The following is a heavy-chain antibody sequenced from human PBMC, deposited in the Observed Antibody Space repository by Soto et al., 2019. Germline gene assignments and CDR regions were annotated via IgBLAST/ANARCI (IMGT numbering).Heavy chain of an antibody. V-gene: IGHV3-48*01. CDR3: ARSKMSGYSP. Sequence: GGSLRLSCAASGFTFSSYSMNWVRQAPGKGLEWVSYISSSSSTIYYADSVKGRFTISRDNAKNSLYLQMNSLGAEDTAVYYCARSKMSGYSPWGQGTLVTVSS. CDR1: GFTFSSYS. D-gene: IGHD3-3*01. CDR2: ISSSSSTI. J-gene: IGHJ5*02.